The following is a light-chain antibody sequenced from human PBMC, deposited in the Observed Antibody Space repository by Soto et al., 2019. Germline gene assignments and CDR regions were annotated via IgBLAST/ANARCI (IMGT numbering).Light chain of an antibody. J-gene: IGLJ1*01. CDR2: DVT. CDR1: SSDVGTYNF. CDR3: CSYVGSYTSYV. Sequence: QSVLTQPRSVSGSPGQSVTISCTGTSSDVGTYNFVSWYQQHPGKAPKFMIYDVTKRPSVVPDRFSGSKSGNTASLTISGLQAEDEADYYCCSYVGSYTSYVFGTGTKLTVL. V-gene: IGLV2-11*01.